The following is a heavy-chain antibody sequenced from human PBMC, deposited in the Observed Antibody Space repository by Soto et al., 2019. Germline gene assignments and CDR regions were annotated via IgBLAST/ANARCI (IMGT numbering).Heavy chain of an antibody. CDR3: ARGDNDH. J-gene: IGHJ5*02. V-gene: IGHV1-46*01. Sequence: ASVKVSCKASGYIFTNYYVQWVRQAPGQGLEWMGVIHPDGGHTTYSQKFQDRVTMTRDTFTSTIYMELSSLRPEDTAVYYCARGDNDHWGQGTLVTVSS. CDR1: GYIFTNYY. CDR2: IHPDGGHT.